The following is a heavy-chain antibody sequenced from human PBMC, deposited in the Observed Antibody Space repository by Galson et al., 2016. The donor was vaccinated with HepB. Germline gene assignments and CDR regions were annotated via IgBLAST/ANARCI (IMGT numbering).Heavy chain of an antibody. Sequence: SLRLSCAASGFTFSSYGMNWVRQAPGRGLEWIAYIGGHTSSTFYADSVKGRFTISRDNAKNSLSLHLIGLRAEYTAVYYCARDRDSSDAHPGYCFDYWGQGTLVPVSS. CDR2: IGGHTSST. CDR3: ARDRDSSDAHPGYCFDY. CDR1: GFTFSSYG. V-gene: IGHV3-48*01. J-gene: IGHJ4*02. D-gene: IGHD6-19*01.